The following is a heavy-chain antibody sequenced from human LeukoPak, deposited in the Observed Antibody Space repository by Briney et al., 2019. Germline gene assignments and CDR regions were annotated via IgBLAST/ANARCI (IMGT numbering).Heavy chain of an antibody. CDR3: AREGPSSGCYYDF. V-gene: IGHV1-2*06. CDR2: INPNSDGT. Sequence: ASVKVSCKASGYTFTAYYIHWVRQALGQGLEWMGRINPNSDGTNYADNFQGRVTMTRDTSISTAYMELSSLKSDDTAVYYCAREGPSSGCYYDFWGQGTLVTVSS. D-gene: IGHD3-22*01. CDR1: GYTFTAYY. J-gene: IGHJ4*02.